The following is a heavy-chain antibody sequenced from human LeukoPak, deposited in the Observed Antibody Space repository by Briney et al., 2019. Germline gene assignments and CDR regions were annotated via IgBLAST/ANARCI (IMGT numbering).Heavy chain of an antibody. Sequence: GGSLRLSCAASGFTFSSYSMNWVRQAPGKGLEWVSSISSSSSYIYYADSVKGRFTISRDNAKNSLYLQMNSLRAEDTAVYYCAKDLRMYYYGSGGENWFDPWGQGTLVTVSS. CDR1: GFTFSSYS. D-gene: IGHD3-10*01. V-gene: IGHV3-21*01. CDR2: ISSSSSYI. J-gene: IGHJ5*02. CDR3: AKDLRMYYYGSGGENWFDP.